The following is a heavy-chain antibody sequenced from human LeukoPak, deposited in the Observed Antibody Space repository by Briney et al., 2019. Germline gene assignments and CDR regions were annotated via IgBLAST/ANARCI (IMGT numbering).Heavy chain of an antibody. J-gene: IGHJ4*02. D-gene: IGHD6-13*01. CDR3: ARLRGQQLAAFDN. V-gene: IGHV3-74*01. Sequence: HPGGSLRLSCAASGFTFTSYWVHWVRQPPGQGLVWVSRINSDGSSTSYADSVKGRFTISRDNGKNTVYLQMNSLRAEDTAVYYCARLRGQQLAAFDNWGQGTLVTVSS. CDR1: GFTFTSYW. CDR2: INSDGSST.